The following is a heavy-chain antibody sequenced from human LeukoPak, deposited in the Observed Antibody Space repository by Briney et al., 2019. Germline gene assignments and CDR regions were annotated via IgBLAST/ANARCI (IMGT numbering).Heavy chain of an antibody. CDR3: AKGSRDSSGWYRDY. Sequence: HPGGSLRLSCAASGFTFSSYAMSWVRQAPGKGLEWVSEISGSGGSTYYADSVKGRFTISRDNSKNTLYLQMNSLRAEDTAVYYCAKGSRDSSGWYRDYWGQGTLVTVSS. CDR1: GFTFSSYA. D-gene: IGHD6-19*01. V-gene: IGHV3-23*01. CDR2: ISGSGGST. J-gene: IGHJ4*02.